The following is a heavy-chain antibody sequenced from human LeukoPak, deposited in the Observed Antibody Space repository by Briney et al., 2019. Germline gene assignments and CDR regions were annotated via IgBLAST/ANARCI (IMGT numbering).Heavy chain of an antibody. CDR2: ISSSSSTI. J-gene: IGHJ5*02. CDR1: GFTFSSYS. Sequence: GGSLRLSCAASGFTFSSYSMNWVRQAPGKGLEWVSYISSSSSTIYYADSVKGRFTISRDNAKNSLYLQMNSLRAEDTAVYYCARDRSRWLAQSWFGPWGQGTLVTVSS. CDR3: ARDRSRWLAQSWFGP. V-gene: IGHV3-48*01. D-gene: IGHD6-19*01.